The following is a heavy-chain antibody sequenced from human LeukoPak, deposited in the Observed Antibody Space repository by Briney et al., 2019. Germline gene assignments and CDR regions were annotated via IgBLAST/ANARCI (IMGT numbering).Heavy chain of an antibody. J-gene: IGHJ4*02. CDR1: GFTFSSYG. CDR3: AGLTARRVGHDY. V-gene: IGHV3-48*04. CDR2: ISSSSSTI. Sequence: GGSLRLSCAASGFTFSSYGMNWVRQAPGKGLECVSYISSSSSTIYYADSVKGRFTTSRDNAKNSLFLQMNSLRAEDTAVYYCAGLTARRVGHDYWGQGTLVTVSS. D-gene: IGHD6-6*01.